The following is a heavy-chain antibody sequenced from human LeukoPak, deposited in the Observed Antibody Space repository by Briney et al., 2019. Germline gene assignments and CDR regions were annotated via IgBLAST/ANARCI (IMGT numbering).Heavy chain of an antibody. J-gene: IGHJ4*02. Sequence: ASVKVSCKASGGTFSSYAISWVRQAPGQGLEWMGGIIPIFGTANYAQKFQGRVTITTDESTSTAYMELSSLRSEDTAVYYCAREQVGATLHYFDYWGQGTLVTVSS. CDR2: IIPIFGTA. V-gene: IGHV1-69*05. CDR3: AREQVGATLHYFDY. CDR1: GGTFSSYA. D-gene: IGHD1-26*01.